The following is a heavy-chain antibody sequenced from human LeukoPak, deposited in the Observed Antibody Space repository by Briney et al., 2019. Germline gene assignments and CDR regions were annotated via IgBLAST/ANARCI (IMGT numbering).Heavy chain of an antibody. CDR2: ISSSSSYI. Sequence: TGGSLRLSCAASGFTFSRYDMNWVRQAPGKGLEWVSSISSSSSYIYYADSVKGRFTISRDNAKNSLYLQMNSLRAEDTAVYYCAREIGQQLLSYYYGMDVWGQGTTVTVSS. CDR3: AREIGQQLLSYYYGMDV. D-gene: IGHD6-13*01. V-gene: IGHV3-21*01. CDR1: GFTFSRYD. J-gene: IGHJ6*01.